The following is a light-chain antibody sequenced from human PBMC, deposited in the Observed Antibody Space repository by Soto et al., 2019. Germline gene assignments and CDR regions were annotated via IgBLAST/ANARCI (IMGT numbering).Light chain of an antibody. CDR3: HQYGVSPKT. CDR2: GAS. J-gene: IGKJ1*01. Sequence: EIVLTQSPGTLSLSPGERATLSCRASQSVTSNKLAWYQQKPGQAPRLLIYGASNRATGIPDRFSGSGSGTDLTLIISRLEPEDFAVYYCHQYGVSPKTFGQGTKVEIK. V-gene: IGKV3-20*01. CDR1: QSVTSNK.